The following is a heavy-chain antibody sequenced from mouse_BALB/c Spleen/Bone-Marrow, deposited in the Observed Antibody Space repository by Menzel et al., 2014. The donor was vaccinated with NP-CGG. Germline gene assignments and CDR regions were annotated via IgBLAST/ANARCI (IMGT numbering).Heavy chain of an antibody. CDR2: IYPGDGDT. V-gene: IGHV1-82*01. CDR3: TNLGTY. CDR1: GYVFSSSW. D-gene: IGHD2-14*01. J-gene: IGHJ3*01. Sequence: VQLQQSGPELVKSGASVKISCKASGYVFSSSWMNWVKQRPGQGLEWIGRIYPGDGDTNYNGKFKGKATLTADKSSSTAYMQLSNLTSVDSAVYYCTNLGTYWGQGTLVTVSA.